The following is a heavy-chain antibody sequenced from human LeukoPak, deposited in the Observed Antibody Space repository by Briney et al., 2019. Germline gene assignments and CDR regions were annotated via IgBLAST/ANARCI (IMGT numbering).Heavy chain of an antibody. CDR1: GFTFSSYS. CDR3: ARDMVRGVQNWFDP. CDR2: ISSSSSYI. J-gene: IGHJ5*02. V-gene: IGHV3-21*01. Sequence: KAGGSLRLSCAASGFTFSSYSTNWVRHAPGKGLEWVSSISSSSSYIYYADSVKGRFTISRDNAKNSLYLQMNSLRAEDTAVYYCARDMVRGVQNWFDPWGQGTLVTVSS. D-gene: IGHD3-10*01.